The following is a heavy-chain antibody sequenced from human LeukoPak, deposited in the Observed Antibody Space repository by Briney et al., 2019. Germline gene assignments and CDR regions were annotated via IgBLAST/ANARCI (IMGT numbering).Heavy chain of an antibody. D-gene: IGHD3-10*01. CDR2: IYYSGST. V-gene: IGHV4-39*01. Sequence: SETLSLTCAVYGGSFSGYYWGWIRQPPGKGLEWIGSIYYSGSTYYNPSLKSRVTISVDTSKNQFSLKLSSVTAADTAVYYCARYGRGGYGSGTYYWFDYWGQGTLVTVSS. CDR1: GGSFSGYY. J-gene: IGHJ4*02. CDR3: ARYGRGGYGSGTYYWFDY.